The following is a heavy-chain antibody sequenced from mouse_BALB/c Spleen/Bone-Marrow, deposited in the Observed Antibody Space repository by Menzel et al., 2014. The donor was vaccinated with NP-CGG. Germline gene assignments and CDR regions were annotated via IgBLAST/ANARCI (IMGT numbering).Heavy chain of an antibody. V-gene: IGHV1S81*02. Sequence: QVHVKQSGAELVKPGASVKLSCKASGYTFTSYWMHWVKQRPGQGLEWIGEIDPGTGRTDHNKKFKSRATLTVDKSSSTAYMHLSSLTSEDSPVYYCARINGYDYWGQGTTLTVSS. CDR3: ARINGYDY. CDR2: IDPGTGRT. CDR1: GYTFTSYW. D-gene: IGHD2-2*01. J-gene: IGHJ2*01.